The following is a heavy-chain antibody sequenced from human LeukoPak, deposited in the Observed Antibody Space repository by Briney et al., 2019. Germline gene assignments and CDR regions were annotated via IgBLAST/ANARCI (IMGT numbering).Heavy chain of an antibody. CDR1: GYTFTSYA. V-gene: IGHV1-3*01. J-gene: IGHJ4*02. CDR3: ARDPLGLPKAGYFDY. D-gene: IGHD7-27*01. Sequence: ASVKVSCKASGYTFTSYAMHWVRQAPGQRLEWMGWINAGNGNTKYSQKFQGRVTITRDTSASTAYMELSSLRSEDTAVYYCARDPLGLPKAGYFDYWGQGTLDTVSS. CDR2: INAGNGNT.